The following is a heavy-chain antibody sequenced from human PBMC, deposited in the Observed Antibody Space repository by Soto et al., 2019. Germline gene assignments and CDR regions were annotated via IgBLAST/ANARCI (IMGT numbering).Heavy chain of an antibody. CDR3: AKDVWGITILGGMDV. D-gene: IGHD3-9*01. CDR2: ISGGGGTT. Sequence: GGSLRLSCAASGFTFSSYAMSWVRQAPGKGLEWVSAISGGGGTTYYADSVKGRFTISRDNSKNTLYLQMNSLRAEDTAVYYCAKDVWGITILGGMDVWGQGTKLTFSS. CDR1: GFTFSSYA. V-gene: IGHV3-23*01. J-gene: IGHJ6*02.